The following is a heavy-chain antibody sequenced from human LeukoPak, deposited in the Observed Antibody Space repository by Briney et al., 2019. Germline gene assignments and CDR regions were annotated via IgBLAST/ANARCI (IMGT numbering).Heavy chain of an antibody. CDR1: GFTFSSYA. J-gene: IGHJ4*02. V-gene: IGHV3-30*04. Sequence: GRSLRLSCAASGFTFSSYAMHWVRQAPGKGLEWVAVISYDGSNKYYADSVKGRFTISRDNSKNTLYLQMKSLRAEDTAVYYCARDPRVIWFGEFDYWGQGTLVTVSS. CDR2: ISYDGSNK. D-gene: IGHD3-10*01. CDR3: ARDPRVIWFGEFDY.